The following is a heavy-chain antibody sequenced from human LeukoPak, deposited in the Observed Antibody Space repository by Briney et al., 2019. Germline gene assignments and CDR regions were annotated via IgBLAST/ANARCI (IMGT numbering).Heavy chain of an antibody. Sequence: GGSLRLSCTASGFTFSSYWMSWVRQAPGKGLEWVANIRQDGGLKHYVDSVKGRFTISRDNAENSLYLQMNSLRAEDTAVYYCARGTLVGAIYNWFDPWGQGTLVTVSS. CDR1: GFTFSSYW. CDR3: ARGTLVGAIYNWFDP. CDR2: IRQDGGLK. V-gene: IGHV3-7*01. D-gene: IGHD1-26*01. J-gene: IGHJ5*02.